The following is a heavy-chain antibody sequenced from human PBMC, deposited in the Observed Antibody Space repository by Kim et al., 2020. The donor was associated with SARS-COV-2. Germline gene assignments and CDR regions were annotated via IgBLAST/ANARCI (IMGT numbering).Heavy chain of an antibody. CDR2: INAGNGNT. Sequence: ASVKVSCKASGYTFTSYAMHWVRQAPGQRLEWMGWINAGNGNTKYSQKFQGRVTITRDTSASTAYMELSSLRSEDTAVYYCARNGGYCSGGSCYSLGWFDPWGQGTLVTVSS. V-gene: IGHV1-3*01. J-gene: IGHJ5*02. CDR3: ARNGGYCSGGSCYSLGWFDP. D-gene: IGHD2-15*01. CDR1: GYTFTSYA.